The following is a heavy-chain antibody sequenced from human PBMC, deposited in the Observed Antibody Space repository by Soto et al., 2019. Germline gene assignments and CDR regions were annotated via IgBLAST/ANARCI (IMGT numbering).Heavy chain of an antibody. J-gene: IGHJ5*02. V-gene: IGHV3-30*18. CDR2: ISYDGSNK. D-gene: IGHD3-3*01. CDR3: AKDLFGGENWFDP. Sequence: PGGSLRLSCAASGFTFSGYGMHWVHQAPGKGLEWVAVISYDGSNKYYADSVKGRFTISRDNSKNTLYLQMNSLGAEDTAVYYCAKDLFGGENWFDPWGQGTLVTVSS. CDR1: GFTFSGYG.